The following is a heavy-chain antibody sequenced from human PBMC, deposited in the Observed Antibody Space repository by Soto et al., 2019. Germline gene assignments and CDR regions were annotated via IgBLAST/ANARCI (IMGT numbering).Heavy chain of an antibody. V-gene: IGHV4-39*02. Sequence: ETLSLTCSVSGGSINYNSYYWGWIRQPPGKGLEWVGGIFYTGTTYYSPSLKDRVTISVDTSKNSFSLNLTSVTAADTAVYFCARLVVVAPVANAWGQGTLVTVSS. D-gene: IGHD2-2*01. J-gene: IGHJ5*02. CDR3: ARLVVVAPVANA. CDR1: GGSINYNSYY. CDR2: IFYTGTT.